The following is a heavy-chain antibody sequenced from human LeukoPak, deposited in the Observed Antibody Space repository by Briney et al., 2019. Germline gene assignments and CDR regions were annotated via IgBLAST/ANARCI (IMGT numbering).Heavy chain of an antibody. J-gene: IGHJ4*02. V-gene: IGHV3-7*04. CDR3: ARDISPEKGQQLAN. CDR1: GFPFSRFW. D-gene: IGHD6-13*01. Sequence: GSLRLFCAASGFPFSRFWMSWVRQAPGKGLEYVANIKEDGSEKYYVDSVKGRFTISRDNAKNSLYLQMSSLRVEDTAVYYCARDISPEKGQQLANWGQGTQVTVSS. CDR2: IKEDGSEK.